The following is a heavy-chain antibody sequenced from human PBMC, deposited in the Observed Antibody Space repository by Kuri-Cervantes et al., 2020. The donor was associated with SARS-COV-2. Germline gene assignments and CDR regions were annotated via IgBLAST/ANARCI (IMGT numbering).Heavy chain of an antibody. CDR1: GDSVTNSHYS. V-gene: IGHV4-61*01. Sequence: SETLSLTCTVSGDSVTNSHYSWSWIRQPPGKGLEWLGYMYYTGSTNYNPSLKSRVTISVDTSKNQFSLKLSSVTAADTAVYYCARDLPGYCSGGSCGGQFGYWGQGTLVTVSS. J-gene: IGHJ4*02. CDR2: MYYTGST. CDR3: ARDLPGYCSGGSCGGQFGY. D-gene: IGHD2-15*01.